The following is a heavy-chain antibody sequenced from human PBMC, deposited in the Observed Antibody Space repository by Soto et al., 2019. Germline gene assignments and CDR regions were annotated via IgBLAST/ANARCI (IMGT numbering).Heavy chain of an antibody. CDR2: IFYTGGT. J-gene: IGHJ4*02. V-gene: IGHV4-31*03. CDR3: ARDRGATIFDF. D-gene: IGHD5-12*01. CDR1: GASISSGDYY. Sequence: PSETLSLTCTVSGASISSGDYYWSWIRQQPGRGLEWIGYIFYTGGTFYPPSLKSRVTMSVDTSKNQFSLKLTSVTAADTAVYFCARDRGATIFDFWGRGTLVTVS.